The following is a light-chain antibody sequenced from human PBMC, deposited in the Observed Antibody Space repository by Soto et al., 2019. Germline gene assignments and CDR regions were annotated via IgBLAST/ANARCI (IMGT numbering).Light chain of an antibody. CDR2: RNN. Sequence: QSVLTQPPSASGTPGQRVTISCSGSSSNIGSTHVYWYQQLPGTAPKLLIYRNNQRPSGVPDRFSGSKSGTSASLAISGLRSEDEADYYCAAWDDSLSGVVFGGGTQLTVL. J-gene: IGLJ2*01. V-gene: IGLV1-47*01. CDR3: AAWDDSLSGVV. CDR1: SSNIGSTH.